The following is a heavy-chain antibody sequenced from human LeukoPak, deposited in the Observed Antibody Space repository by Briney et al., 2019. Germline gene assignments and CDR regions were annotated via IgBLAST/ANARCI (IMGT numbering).Heavy chain of an antibody. Sequence: ASVKVSCKASGGTFSSYAISWVRQAPGQGLEWMGRIIPILGIANYAQKFQGRVTITADKSTSTAYMELSSLRSEDTAVYYCARVRYCSSTSCLLSYGMDVWGQGTTVTVSS. D-gene: IGHD2-2*01. J-gene: IGHJ6*02. V-gene: IGHV1-69*04. CDR3: ARVRYCSSTSCLLSYGMDV. CDR1: GGTFSSYA. CDR2: IIPILGIA.